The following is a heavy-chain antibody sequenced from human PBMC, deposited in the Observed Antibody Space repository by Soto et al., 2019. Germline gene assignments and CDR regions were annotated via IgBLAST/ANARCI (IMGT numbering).Heavy chain of an antibody. CDR1: GFTFSDYY. CDR3: ARRFAGYSSGWRPPRYYYYMAV. Sequence: GGSLRLSCAASGFTFSDYYMSWIRQAPGKGLEWVSYISSSGSTIYYADSVKGRFTISRDNAKNSLYLQMNSLRAEDTAVYYCARRFAGYSSGWRPPRYYYYMAVWGKGTTVTVSS. J-gene: IGHJ6*03. D-gene: IGHD6-19*01. V-gene: IGHV3-11*01. CDR2: ISSSGSTI.